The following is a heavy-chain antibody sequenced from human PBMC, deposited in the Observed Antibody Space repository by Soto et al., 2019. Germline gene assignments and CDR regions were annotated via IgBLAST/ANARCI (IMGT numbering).Heavy chain of an antibody. D-gene: IGHD2-15*01. CDR1: GFTISGYY. CDR2: IKQDGSDK. J-gene: IGHJ4*02. CDR3: ARGRSDDYFNY. Sequence: GGSLRLSCAASGFTISGYYMTWVRQAPGRGLEWVANIKQDGSDKYYVGSVKGRFTISRDNAKNSLYLHMNSLRVEDTGVYYCARGRSDDYFNYWGQGTLVTVSS. V-gene: IGHV3-7*03.